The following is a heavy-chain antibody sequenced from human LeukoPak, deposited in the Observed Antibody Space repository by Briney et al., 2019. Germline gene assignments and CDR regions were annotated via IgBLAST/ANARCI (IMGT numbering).Heavy chain of an antibody. Sequence: PGGSLRLSCAASGFTFSSYEMNWVRQAPGKGLEWVAVISYDGSNKYYADSVKGRFTISRDNSKNTLYLQMNSLRAEDTAVYYCARDGYCSSTSCLGIYGMDVWGQGTTVTVSS. V-gene: IGHV3-30-3*01. CDR3: ARDGYCSSTSCLGIYGMDV. J-gene: IGHJ6*02. CDR1: GFTFSSYE. CDR2: ISYDGSNK. D-gene: IGHD2-2*03.